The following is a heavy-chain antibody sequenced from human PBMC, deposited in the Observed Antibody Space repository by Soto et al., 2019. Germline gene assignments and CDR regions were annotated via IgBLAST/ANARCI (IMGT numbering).Heavy chain of an antibody. Sequence: GGSLRLSCAASGFTFSSYWMSWVRQAPGKGLEWVANIKQDGSEKYYVDSVKGRFTISRDNAKNSLYLQMNSLRAEDTAVYYCARRLLRYFDWSPLDYWGQGTLVTVSS. CDR2: IKQDGSEK. V-gene: IGHV3-7*05. CDR3: ARRLLRYFDWSPLDY. CDR1: GFTFSSYW. J-gene: IGHJ4*02. D-gene: IGHD3-9*01.